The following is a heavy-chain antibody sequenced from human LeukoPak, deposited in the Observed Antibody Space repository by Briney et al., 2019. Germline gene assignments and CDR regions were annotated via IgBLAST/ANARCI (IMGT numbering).Heavy chain of an antibody. D-gene: IGHD4-17*01. Sequence: PSETLSLTCTVSGGSISSYYWSWIRQPPGKGLEWIGYIYYSGSTNYNPSLKSRVTISVDTSKNQFSLKLSSVTAADTAVYYCATARRTVATYFFDYWGQGTLVTVSS. CDR3: ATARRTVATYFFDY. CDR2: IYYSGST. J-gene: IGHJ4*02. V-gene: IGHV4-59*01. CDR1: GGSISSYY.